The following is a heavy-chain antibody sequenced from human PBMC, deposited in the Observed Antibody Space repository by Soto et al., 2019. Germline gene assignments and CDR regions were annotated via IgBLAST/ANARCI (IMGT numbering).Heavy chain of an antibody. V-gene: IGHV4-39*07. D-gene: IGHD2-2*02. Sequence: PSETLSLTCSLSGASITSTTYFWAWIRQPPGKGLEWIGEINHSGSTNYNPSLKSRVTISVDTSKNQFSLKLSSVTAADTAVYYCAKVPAAITESRWFDPWGQGTLVTVSS. CDR1: GASITSTTYF. CDR2: INHSGST. CDR3: AKVPAAITESRWFDP. J-gene: IGHJ5*02.